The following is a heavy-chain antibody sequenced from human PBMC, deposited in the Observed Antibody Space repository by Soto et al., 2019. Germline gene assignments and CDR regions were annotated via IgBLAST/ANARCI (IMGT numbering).Heavy chain of an antibody. CDR3: AKGLTRGRAHDAFDI. CDR2: ISGSGGST. CDR1: GFTFSSYA. D-gene: IGHD1-1*01. V-gene: IGHV3-23*01. Sequence: PGGSLRLSCAASGFTFSSYAMSWVRQAPGKGLEWVSAISGSGGSTYYADSVKGRFTISRDNSKNTLYLQINSLRAEDTAVYYCAKGLTRGRAHDAFDIWGQGTMVTVSS. J-gene: IGHJ3*02.